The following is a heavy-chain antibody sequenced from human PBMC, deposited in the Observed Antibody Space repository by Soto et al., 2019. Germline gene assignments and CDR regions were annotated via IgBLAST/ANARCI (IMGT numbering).Heavy chain of an antibody. Sequence: ASVKVSCKASGYTFTSYGISWVRQAPGQGLEWMGWISAYNGNTNYAQKLQGRVTMTTDTSTSTAYMELRSLRSDDTAVYYCARGRLLRYFDWSKRKYGMDVWGQGTTVTVSS. CDR1: GYTFTSYG. J-gene: IGHJ6*02. V-gene: IGHV1-18*01. CDR3: ARGRLLRYFDWSKRKYGMDV. CDR2: ISAYNGNT. D-gene: IGHD3-9*01.